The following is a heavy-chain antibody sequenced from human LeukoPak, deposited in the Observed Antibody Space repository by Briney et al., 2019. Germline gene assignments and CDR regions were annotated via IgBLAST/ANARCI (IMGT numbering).Heavy chain of an antibody. V-gene: IGHV3-48*01. CDR2: ISSSSSTI. CDR1: GFTFSSYS. Sequence: PGGSLRLSCAASGFTFSSYSMNWVRQAPGKGLEWVSYISSSSSTIYYADSVKGRFTISRDNAKNSLYLQMNSLRAEDTAVYYCARAGYCSGGSCFGPYYYYYYGMDVWGQGTTVTVSS. CDR3: ARAGYCSGGSCFGPYYYYYYGMDV. D-gene: IGHD2-15*01. J-gene: IGHJ6*02.